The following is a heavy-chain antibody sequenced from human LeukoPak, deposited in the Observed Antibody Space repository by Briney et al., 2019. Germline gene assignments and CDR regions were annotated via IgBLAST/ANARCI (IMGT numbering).Heavy chain of an antibody. CDR1: GGSFSGYY. CDR2: INHSGST. Sequence: SETLSFTCAVYGGSFSGYYWSWIRQPPGKGLEWIGEINHSGSTNYNPSLKSRVTISVDTSKNQFSLKLSSVTAADTAVYYCARGIAAAGGVDYWGQGTLVTVSS. V-gene: IGHV4-34*01. CDR3: ARGIAAAGGVDY. J-gene: IGHJ4*02. D-gene: IGHD6-13*01.